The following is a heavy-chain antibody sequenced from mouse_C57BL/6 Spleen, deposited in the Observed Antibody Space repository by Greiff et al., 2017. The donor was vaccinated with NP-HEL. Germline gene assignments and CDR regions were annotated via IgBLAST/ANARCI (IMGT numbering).Heavy chain of an antibody. CDR1: GYTFTSYW. CDR2: IHPNSGST. CDR3: ARGTITTVVEAFDY. Sequence: QVHVKQPGAELVKPGASVKLSCKASGYTFTSYWMHWVKQRPGQGLEWIGMIHPNSGSTNYNEKFKSKATLTVDKSSSTAYMQLSSLTSEDSAVYYCARGTITTVVEAFDYWGQGTTLTVSS. D-gene: IGHD1-1*01. V-gene: IGHV1-64*01. J-gene: IGHJ2*01.